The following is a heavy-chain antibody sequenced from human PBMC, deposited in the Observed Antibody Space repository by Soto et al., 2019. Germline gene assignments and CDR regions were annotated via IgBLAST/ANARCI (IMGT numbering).Heavy chain of an antibody. CDR1: GGSISSSSYY. CDR2: IYYSGST. CDR3: ARQVWGITGTTGNRFDP. J-gene: IGHJ5*02. D-gene: IGHD1-20*01. V-gene: IGHV4-39*01. Sequence: SETLSLTCTVSGGSISSSSYYWGWIRQPPGKGLEWIGSIYYSGSTYYNPSLKSRVTISVDTSKNQFSLKLSSVTAADTAVYYCARQVWGITGTTGNRFDPWGQGTLVTVSS.